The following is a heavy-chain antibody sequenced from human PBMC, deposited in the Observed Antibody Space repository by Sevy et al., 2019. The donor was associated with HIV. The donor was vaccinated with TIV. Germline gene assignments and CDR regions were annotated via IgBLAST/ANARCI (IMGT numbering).Heavy chain of an antibody. Sequence: ASVKVSCKASGYTFTGYYMHWVRQAPGQGLEWMGWINPNSGGTNYAQKFQGRVTMTRDTSISTAYMGLSRLRSDDTAVYYCARGSIAARPDSYYYGMDVWGQGTTVTVSS. CDR2: INPNSGGT. CDR1: GYTFTGYY. D-gene: IGHD6-6*01. J-gene: IGHJ6*02. V-gene: IGHV1-2*02. CDR3: ARGSIAARPDSYYYGMDV.